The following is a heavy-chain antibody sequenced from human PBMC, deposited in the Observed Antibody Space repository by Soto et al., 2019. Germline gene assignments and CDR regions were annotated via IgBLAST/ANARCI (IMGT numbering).Heavy chain of an antibody. CDR3: ARDHHDILTGYYSRWFDP. V-gene: IGHV1-8*01. CDR2: MNPNSGNT. D-gene: IGHD3-9*01. Sequence: GASVKVSCKASGYTFTSYDINWVRQATGQGLEWMGWMNPNSGNTGYAQKFQGRVTMTRNTSISTAYMELSSLRSEDTAVFYCARDHHDILTGYYSRWFDPWGQGTLVTVSS. CDR1: GYTFTSYD. J-gene: IGHJ5*02.